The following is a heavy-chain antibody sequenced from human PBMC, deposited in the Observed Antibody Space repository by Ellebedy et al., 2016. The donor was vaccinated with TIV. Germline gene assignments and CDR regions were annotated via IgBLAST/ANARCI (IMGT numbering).Heavy chain of an antibody. CDR1: GGSISSYY. V-gene: IGHV4-59*01. CDR2: IYYSGST. CDR3: ARGARSLWFGELHELYYFDY. J-gene: IGHJ4*02. D-gene: IGHD3-10*01. Sequence: SETLSLTXTVSGGSISSYYWSWIRQPPGKGLEWIGYIYYSGSTNYNPSLKSRVTISVDTSKNQFSLKLSSVTAADTAVYYCARGARSLWFGELHELYYFDYWGQGTLVTVSS.